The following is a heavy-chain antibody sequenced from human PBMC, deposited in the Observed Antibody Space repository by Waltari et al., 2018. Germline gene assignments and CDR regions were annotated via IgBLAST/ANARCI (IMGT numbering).Heavy chain of an antibody. Sequence: EVQLLESGGGLVQPGGSLSISCAASGFTFSSTPMSWVGRAPGKGLDWVSAISGSGGSTYYADSVKGRFTISRDNSKNTLYLQMNSLRADDTAVYYCAKDRSSLVPAAPCDYWGQGTLVTVSS. CDR1: GFTFSSTP. CDR3: AKDRSSLVPAAPCDY. CDR2: ISGSGGST. V-gene: IGHV3-23*01. J-gene: IGHJ4*02. D-gene: IGHD2-2*01.